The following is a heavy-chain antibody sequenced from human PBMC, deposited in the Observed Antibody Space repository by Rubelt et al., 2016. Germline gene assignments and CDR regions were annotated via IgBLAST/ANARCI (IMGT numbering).Heavy chain of an antibody. J-gene: IGHJ4*02. CDR2: INHSGST. V-gene: IGHV4-34*01. D-gene: IGHD3-22*01. Sequence: QVQLQQWGAGLLKPSETLSLICAVYGGSFCDNYWSWIRQPPGKGLEWIWEINHSGSTNYNPSLQRRVTISVDTSKNQFSLRLTSGTAAETAVDYSAGGPHYYDSSGYTTYFDLWGQGTLVTVSS. CDR1: GGSFCDNY. CDR3: AGGPHYYDSSGYTTYFDL.